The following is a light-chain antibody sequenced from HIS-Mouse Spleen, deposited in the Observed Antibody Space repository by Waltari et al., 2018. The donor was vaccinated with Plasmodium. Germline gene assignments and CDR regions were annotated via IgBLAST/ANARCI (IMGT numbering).Light chain of an antibody. J-gene: IGKJ1*01. CDR2: KAS. CDR1: QSISSW. V-gene: IGKV1-5*03. Sequence: DIQMTQSPSTLSASVGDSVTITCRASQSISSWLVWYQQKPGKAPKLLIYKASSLESGVPSRFSGSGSGTEFTLTISSLQPDDFATYYCQQYNSYSWTFGQGTKVEIK. CDR3: QQYNSYSWT.